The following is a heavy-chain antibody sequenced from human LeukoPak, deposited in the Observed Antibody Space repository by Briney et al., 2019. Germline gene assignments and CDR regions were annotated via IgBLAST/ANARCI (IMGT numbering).Heavy chain of an antibody. J-gene: IGHJ4*02. Sequence: PGGSLSLSCAASGFTFSSYAMSWVRQAPGKGLEWVLGISASGGSSYYADSVKGRFTISRDNSKNTLYLQMDSLRAEDTAVYYCAKDRITGTPYYFDYWGQGTLVTVSS. D-gene: IGHD1-20*01. CDR3: AKDRITGTPYYFDY. CDR1: GFTFSSYA. V-gene: IGHV3-23*01. CDR2: ISASGGSS.